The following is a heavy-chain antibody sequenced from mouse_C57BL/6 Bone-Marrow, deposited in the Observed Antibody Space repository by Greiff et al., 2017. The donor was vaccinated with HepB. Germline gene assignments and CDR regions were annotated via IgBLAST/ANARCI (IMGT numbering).Heavy chain of an antibody. Sequence: QVQLQQSGAELVKPGASVKLSCKASGYTFTSYWMHWVKQRPGQGLEWIGMIHPNSGSTNYNEKFKSKATLTVDKSSSTAYMQLSSLTSEDSAVYYCARREGYDYYFSFDYWGQGTTLTVSS. CDR2: IHPNSGST. J-gene: IGHJ2*01. D-gene: IGHD2-4*01. CDR3: ARREGYDYYFSFDY. CDR1: GYTFTSYW. V-gene: IGHV1-64*01.